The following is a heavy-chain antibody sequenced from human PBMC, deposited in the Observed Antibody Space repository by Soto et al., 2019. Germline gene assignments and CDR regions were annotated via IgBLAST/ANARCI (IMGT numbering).Heavy chain of an antibody. V-gene: IGHV6-1*01. D-gene: IGHD1-26*01. CDR1: GDSVSNNGAT. Sequence: SQTLSLTCAICGDSVSNNGATWNWIRQSPSRGLEWLGRAYYRSRWQYDYATSVRSRIIINPDTSKNQFSLQLSSVTPEDTAVYYCARDPPDFNSGFDSWGQGSLATVSS. CDR2: AYYRSRWQY. J-gene: IGHJ4*02. CDR3: ARDPPDFNSGFDS.